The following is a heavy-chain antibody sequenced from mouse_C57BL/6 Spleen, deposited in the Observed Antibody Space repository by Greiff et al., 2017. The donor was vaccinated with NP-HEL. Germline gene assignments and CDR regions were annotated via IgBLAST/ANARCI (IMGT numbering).Heavy chain of an antibody. CDR3: ANDGYHSYFAY. V-gene: IGHV1-67*01. D-gene: IGHD2-3*01. Sequence: VQLQQSGPELVRPGVSVKISCKGSGYTFTDYAMHWVKQSHAKSLEWIGDISTYYGDASYNQKFKGKATMTVDKSSSTAYMELARLTSEDSAVYYCANDGYHSYFAYWGQGTLVTVSA. CDR2: ISTYYGDA. CDR1: GYTFTDYA. J-gene: IGHJ3*01.